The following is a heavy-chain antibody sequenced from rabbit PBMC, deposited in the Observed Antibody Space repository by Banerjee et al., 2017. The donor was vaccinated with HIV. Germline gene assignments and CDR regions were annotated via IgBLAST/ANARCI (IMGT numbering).Heavy chain of an antibody. J-gene: IGHJ4*01. CDR3: ARSYAGVAGGGYLLL. V-gene: IGHV1S40*01. Sequence: QSLEESGGDLVKPGASLTLTCTASGFSFSSSYYMCWVRQAPGKGLEWIGCIYTGSSGSTYYASWAKGRFTISKTSSTTVTLQMTSLTAADTATYFCARSYAGVAGGGYLLLWGQGTLVTVS. D-gene: IGHD8-1*01. CDR1: GFSFSSSYY. CDR2: IYTGSSGST.